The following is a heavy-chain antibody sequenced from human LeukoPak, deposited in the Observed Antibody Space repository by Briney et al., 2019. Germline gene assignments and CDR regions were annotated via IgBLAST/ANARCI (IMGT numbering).Heavy chain of an antibody. V-gene: IGHV3-21*01. J-gene: IGHJ4*02. D-gene: IGHD2-21*01. CDR3: LRGDVRDY. CDR1: GFSVSTNY. CDR2: IGSSSRTT. Sequence: GGSLRLSCAASGFSVSTNYIGWVRQAPGMGLQWVSSIGSSSRTTHYADSVEGRFTISRDNAKNSLYLQMNSLRAEDTAVYYCLRGDVRDYWGQGTLVTVSS.